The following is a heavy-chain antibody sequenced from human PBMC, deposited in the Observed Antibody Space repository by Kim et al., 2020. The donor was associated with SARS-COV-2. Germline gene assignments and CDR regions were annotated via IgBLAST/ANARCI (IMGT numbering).Heavy chain of an antibody. D-gene: IGHD6-13*01. Sequence: YNPSLKRRVTISVDTSKNQFCRKLSTVTAADTAVYYCARGRVAAAGWFDPWGQRAQVTVSS. J-gene: IGHJ5*02. CDR3: ARGRVAAAGWFDP. V-gene: IGHV4-59*09.